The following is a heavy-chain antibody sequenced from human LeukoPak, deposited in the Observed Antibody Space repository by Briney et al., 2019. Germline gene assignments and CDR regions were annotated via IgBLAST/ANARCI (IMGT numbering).Heavy chain of an antibody. CDR1: GFTFSSYA. CDR3: AKDRAPDYGGNSYYFDY. V-gene: IGHV3-23*01. D-gene: IGHD4-23*01. J-gene: IGHJ4*02. CDR2: ISGSGGST. Sequence: GGSLRLSCAASGFTFSSYAMSWVRQAPGKGLEWVSAISGSGGSTYYADSVKGRFTISRDNSKNTLYLQMNSLRAEDTAVYYSAKDRAPDYGGNSYYFDYWGQGTLVTVSS.